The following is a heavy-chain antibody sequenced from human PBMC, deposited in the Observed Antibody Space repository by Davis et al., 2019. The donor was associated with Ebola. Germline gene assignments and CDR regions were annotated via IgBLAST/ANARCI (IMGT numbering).Heavy chain of an antibody. D-gene: IGHD1-26*01. CDR3: VRGWGRTGMGV. CDR1: GDSVSGNSGA. V-gene: IGHV6-1*01. Sequence: PSETLSLTCAISGDSVSGNSGAWNWIRQSPSRGLEWLGRTYYSSKWFNDYAVSVNGRITINPDTSKNKFSLQLNSVTPEDTAVYYCVRGWGRTGMGVWGQGTTVTVSS. J-gene: IGHJ6*02. CDR2: TYYSSKWFN.